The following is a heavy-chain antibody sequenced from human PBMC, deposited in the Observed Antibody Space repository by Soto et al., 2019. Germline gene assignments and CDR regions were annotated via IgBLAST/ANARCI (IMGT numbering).Heavy chain of an antibody. Sequence: PSETLSLTCTVSGGSISSYYWSWIRQPPGKGLEWIGYIYYSGSTNYNPSLKSRVTISVDTSKNQFSLKLSSVTAADTAVYYCARSTPLYDYVWGSYPWTTPDYWRQGTLVTVS. CDR3: ARSTPLYDYVWGSYPWTTPDY. CDR2: IYYSGST. CDR1: GGSISSYY. J-gene: IGHJ4*02. V-gene: IGHV4-59*01. D-gene: IGHD3-16*01.